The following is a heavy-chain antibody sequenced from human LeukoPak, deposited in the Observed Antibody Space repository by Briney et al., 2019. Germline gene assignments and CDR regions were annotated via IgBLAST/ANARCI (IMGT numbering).Heavy chain of an antibody. V-gene: IGHV3-23*01. D-gene: IGHD3-10*01. J-gene: IGHJ4*02. CDR2: ISGGNGAT. CDR3: AKGGWFGELLIDY. Sequence: PGRSLRLSCAASGFTFSSYAMTWVRQAPGKGLEWVSGISGGNGATYYADSVKGRFTISRDNSKNTLYLQMNSLRAEDTAVYYCAKGGWFGELLIDYWGQGTLVTVSS. CDR1: GFTFSSYA.